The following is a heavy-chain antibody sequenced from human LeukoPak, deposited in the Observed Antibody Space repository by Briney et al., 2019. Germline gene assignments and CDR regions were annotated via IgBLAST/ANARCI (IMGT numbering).Heavy chain of an antibody. CDR3: ATDSSGSLNAFDI. V-gene: IGHV4-59*01. D-gene: IGHD3-22*01. CDR2: VYYSGST. J-gene: IGHJ3*02. CDR1: GGSISSYY. Sequence: SETLSLTCTVSGGSISSYYWSWIRQPPGKGLEWIGYVYYSGSTNYNPSLKSRVTISVDTSKNQFSLKLSSVTAADTAVYYCATDSSGSLNAFDIWGQGTMVTVSS.